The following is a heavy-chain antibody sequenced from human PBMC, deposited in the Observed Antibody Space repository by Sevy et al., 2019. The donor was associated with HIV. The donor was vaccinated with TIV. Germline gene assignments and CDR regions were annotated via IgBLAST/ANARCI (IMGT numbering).Heavy chain of an antibody. D-gene: IGHD5-18*01. Sequence: GGSLRLSCAVSEFTLSGNAMIWVRQAPGKGLEWVSGISGTAGNTYYADSVKGRFTIFRDNSKSTLYLQMNSLRAEDTAVYYCARVRYNYGQHYFDYWGQGTLVTVSS. J-gene: IGHJ4*02. V-gene: IGHV3-23*01. CDR1: EFTLSGNA. CDR2: ISGTAGNT. CDR3: ARVRYNYGQHYFDY.